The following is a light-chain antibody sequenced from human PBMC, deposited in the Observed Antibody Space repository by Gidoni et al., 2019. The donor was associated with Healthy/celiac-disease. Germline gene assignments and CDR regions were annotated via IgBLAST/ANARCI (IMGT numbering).Light chain of an antibody. CDR2: DAS. V-gene: IGKV3-11*01. CDR3: QQRSNWPPAAGS. CDR1: QSVSSY. J-gene: IGKJ2*04. Sequence: EIVLTQSPATLSLSPGERATLSCRASQSVSSYLAWYQQKPGQAPRLLIYDASNRATGIPAGFSGSGSGTDFTLTISSREPEDFAVYYCQQRSNWPPAAGSFGQGTKLEIK.